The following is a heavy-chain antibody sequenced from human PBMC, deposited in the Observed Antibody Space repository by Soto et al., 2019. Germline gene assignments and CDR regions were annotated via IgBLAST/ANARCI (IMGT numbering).Heavy chain of an antibody. J-gene: IGHJ4*02. CDR1: GGRFTSYI. D-gene: IGHD6-25*01. Sequence: QVQLVQSGAEVKKPGSSVKVSCEASGGRFTSYIFTWVRQAPGQGLEWMGRSIPIQGKADYALKFQDRVTMTADKSTNTAYMELRSLRAEDAAVYYCAKFFVETGSNSGWPWSFHYWGQGTLVTVSS. CDR2: SIPIQGKA. V-gene: IGHV1-69*02. CDR3: AKFFVETGSNSGWPWSFHY.